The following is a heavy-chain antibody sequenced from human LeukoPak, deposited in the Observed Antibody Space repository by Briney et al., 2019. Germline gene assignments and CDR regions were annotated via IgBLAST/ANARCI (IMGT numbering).Heavy chain of an antibody. Sequence: GGSLRLSCAASGFTFSSYSMNWVRQAPGKGLEWVSYISSSSSTIYYADSVKGRFTISRDNAKNSLYLQMNSLRAEDTAVYYCARGNDPYYYGMDVWGQGTTVTVS. CDR2: ISSSSSTI. V-gene: IGHV3-48*01. CDR1: GFTFSSYS. CDR3: ARGNDPYYYGMDV. J-gene: IGHJ6*02.